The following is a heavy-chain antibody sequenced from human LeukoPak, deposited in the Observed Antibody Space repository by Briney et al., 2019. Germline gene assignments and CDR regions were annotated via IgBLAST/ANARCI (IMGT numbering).Heavy chain of an antibody. CDR1: GGSISSYY. CDR3: ARDAPPSSFDI. Sequence: SETLSLTCTVSGGSISSYYWSWIRQPPGKGLEWIGYIYYSGSTNYNPSLKSRVIISVDTSKNQFSLKLTSATAADTAVYYCARDAPPSSFDIWGQGTMVTVSS. J-gene: IGHJ3*02. CDR2: IYYSGST. V-gene: IGHV4-59*01.